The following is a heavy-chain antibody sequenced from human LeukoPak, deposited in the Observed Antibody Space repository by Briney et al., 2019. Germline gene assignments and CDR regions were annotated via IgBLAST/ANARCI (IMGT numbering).Heavy chain of an antibody. CDR2: INSDGSST. D-gene: IGHD6-13*01. J-gene: IGHJ4*02. CDR3: AKGEQQLVQVY. V-gene: IGHV3-74*01. CDR1: GFTFSSYW. Sequence: GGSLRLSCAASGFTFSSYWMHWVRQAPGKGLVWVSRINSDGSSTSYADSVKGRFTISRDNAKNTLYLQMNSLRAEDTAVYYCAKGEQQLVQVYWGQGTLVTVSS.